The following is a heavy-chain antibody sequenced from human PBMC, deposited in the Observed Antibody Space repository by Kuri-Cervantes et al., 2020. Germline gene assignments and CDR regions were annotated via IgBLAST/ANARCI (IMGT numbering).Heavy chain of an antibody. V-gene: IGHV1-8*02. CDR2: INRNSGNT. D-gene: IGHD3-16*01. J-gene: IGHJ5*02. Sequence: ASVKVSCKASGGTFSSYAISWVRQAPGQGLEWMGWINRNSGNTGYAQKFQGRVTMTRNTSISTAYMELRSLRPDDTAVYYCARGGLGFGGGGWFDPWGQGTLVTVSS. CDR3: ARGGLGFGGGGWFDP. CDR1: GGTFSSYA.